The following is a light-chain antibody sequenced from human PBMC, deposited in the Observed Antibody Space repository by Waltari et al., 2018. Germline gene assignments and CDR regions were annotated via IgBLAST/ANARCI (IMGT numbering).Light chain of an antibody. V-gene: IGLV5-45*03. CDR3: LTWHSSAWV. Sequence: QAVLTQPSFLSASPGASASLTGTLPRAINLATYRIHWYQPKPGSPPQYLLRYKSDSDNQRGSGVPSRFSGSKDASANAGILLISGLQSEDEADYYCLTWHSSAWVFGGGTKLTVL. J-gene: IGLJ3*02. CDR2: YKSDSDN. CDR1: RAINLATYR.